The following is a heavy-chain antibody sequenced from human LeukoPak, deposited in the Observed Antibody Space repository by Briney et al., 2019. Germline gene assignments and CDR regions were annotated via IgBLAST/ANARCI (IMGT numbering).Heavy chain of an antibody. CDR1: GFTFDDYA. CDR2: ISWSSGSI. Sequence: PGGSLRLSCAASGFTFDDYAMHWVRQAPGKGLEWVSGISWSSGSIGYADSVKGRFTISRDNAKNSLYLQMNSLRAEDTALYYCAKGYFDWLLPFDYWGQGTLVTVSS. J-gene: IGHJ4*02. CDR3: AKGYFDWLLPFDY. D-gene: IGHD3-9*01. V-gene: IGHV3-9*01.